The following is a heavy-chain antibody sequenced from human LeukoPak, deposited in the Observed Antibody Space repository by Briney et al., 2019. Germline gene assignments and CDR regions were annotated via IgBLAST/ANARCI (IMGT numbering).Heavy chain of an antibody. V-gene: IGHV3-30*03. J-gene: IGHJ3*02. Sequence: GGSLRLSCAASGFTFSSYGMHWVRQAPGKGLEWVAVISYDGSNKYYADSVKGRFTISRDNSKNTLYLQMNSLRAEDTAVYYCARGVRYFDWSPGAFDIWGQGTMVTVSS. CDR1: GFTFSSYG. D-gene: IGHD3-9*01. CDR3: ARGVRYFDWSPGAFDI. CDR2: ISYDGSNK.